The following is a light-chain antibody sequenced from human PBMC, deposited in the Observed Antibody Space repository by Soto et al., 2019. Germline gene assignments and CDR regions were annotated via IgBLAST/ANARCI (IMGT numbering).Light chain of an antibody. Sequence: DFVMTQSPLSLPVTPGEPASISCRSSQSLLHSNGYNYLDWYLQKPGQSPQLLIYLGSNRASGVPDRFSGSGSGTDFTLKISRVEAEDVGVYYCMQALQAGTFGQGTRLEI. CDR3: MQALQAGT. CDR1: QSLLHSNGYNY. CDR2: LGS. J-gene: IGKJ5*01. V-gene: IGKV2-28*01.